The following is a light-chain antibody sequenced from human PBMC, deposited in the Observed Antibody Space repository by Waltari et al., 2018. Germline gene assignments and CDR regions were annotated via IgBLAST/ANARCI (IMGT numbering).Light chain of an antibody. V-gene: IGKV4-1*01. CDR3: QQYYRSRT. CDR1: QSVFYRSDNKNY. Sequence: DIVMTPSPDSLAGSLGARATIDCKSSQSVFYRSDNKNYLAWYQHKPGQPPKLLFYWASTRESGVPDRFSASGSGTDFTLTINNLQAEDVAVYYCQQYYRSRTFGQGTKVEIK. CDR2: WAS. J-gene: IGKJ1*01.